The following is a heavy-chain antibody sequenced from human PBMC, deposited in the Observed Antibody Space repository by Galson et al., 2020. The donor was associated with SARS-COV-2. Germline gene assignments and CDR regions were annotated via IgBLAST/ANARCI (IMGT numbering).Heavy chain of an antibody. Sequence: ASVKVSCKASGYTFTSYGISWVRQAPGQGLEWMGWISAYNGNTNYAQKLQGRVTMTTDTSTSTAYMELRSLRSDDTAVYYCARVSTDIVVVPAAIRGYVSSDYYYYMDVWGKGTTVTVSS. D-gene: IGHD2-2*02. CDR3: ARVSTDIVVVPAAIRGYVSSDYYYYMDV. CDR2: ISAYNGNT. J-gene: IGHJ6*03. V-gene: IGHV1-18*04. CDR1: GYTFTSYG.